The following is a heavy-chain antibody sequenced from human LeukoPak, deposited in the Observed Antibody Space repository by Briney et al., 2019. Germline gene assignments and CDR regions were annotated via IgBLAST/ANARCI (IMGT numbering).Heavy chain of an antibody. CDR1: GGSFSGYY. Sequence: PSGTLSLTCAVYGGSFSGYYWSWIRQPPGKGLEWIGEINHSGSTNYNPSLKSRVTISVDTSKNQFSLKLSSVTAADTAVYYCAKARDSNIWYPFDYWGQGTLVTVPS. J-gene: IGHJ4*02. V-gene: IGHV4-34*01. CDR3: AKARDSNIWYPFDY. CDR2: INHSGST. D-gene: IGHD6-13*01.